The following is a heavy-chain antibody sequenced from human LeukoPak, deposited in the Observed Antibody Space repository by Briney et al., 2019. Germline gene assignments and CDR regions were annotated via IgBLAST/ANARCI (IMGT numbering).Heavy chain of an antibody. CDR2: IKSKTDGGTT. CDR3: TTDQPHYYGSGSRDY. J-gene: IGHJ4*02. CDR1: GFTFSKAW. Sequence: PGGSLRLSCAASGFTFSKAWISWVRQAPGKGLEWVGRIKSKTDGGTTDYAAPVKGRFTISRNNSKNTLYLQMNSLKTEDTAVYYCTTDQPHYYGSGSRDYWGQGTLVTVSS. V-gene: IGHV3-15*01. D-gene: IGHD3-10*01.